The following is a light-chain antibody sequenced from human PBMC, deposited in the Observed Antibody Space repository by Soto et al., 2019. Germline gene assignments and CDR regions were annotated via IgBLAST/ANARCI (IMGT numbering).Light chain of an antibody. CDR2: GAS. J-gene: IGKJ1*01. CDR1: QTIRSNY. Sequence: ETVLTQSPGTLSLSPGERATLSCRASQTIRSNYLAWYQQKPGQAPRLLIYGASSRATGIPDRFSGSGSGTDFTLIISRLEPEDFAVYYCQQYGYSRTWTFGQGTKVEIK. V-gene: IGKV3-20*01. CDR3: QQYGYSRTWT.